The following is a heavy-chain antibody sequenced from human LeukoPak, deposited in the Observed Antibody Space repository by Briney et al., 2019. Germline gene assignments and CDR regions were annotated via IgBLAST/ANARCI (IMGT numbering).Heavy chain of an antibody. V-gene: IGHV3-30*04. CDR3: LINVGGSSWHFDY. Sequence: PGGSLRLSCAASGFTFSSYAMHWVRQAPGEGLEWVAVISYDGSNKYYADSVKGRFTISRDNSKNTLYLQMNSLRAEDTAVYYCLINVGGSSWHFDYWGQGTLVTVSS. D-gene: IGHD6-13*01. CDR1: GFTFSSYA. CDR2: ISYDGSNK. J-gene: IGHJ4*02.